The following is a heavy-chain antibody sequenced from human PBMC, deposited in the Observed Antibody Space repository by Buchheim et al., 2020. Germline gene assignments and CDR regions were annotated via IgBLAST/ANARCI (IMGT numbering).Heavy chain of an antibody. CDR2: ISYDGSNK. D-gene: IGHD1-7*01. J-gene: IGHJ6*02. CDR3: AREGLELELRPYGMDV. Sequence: QVQLVESGGGVVQPGRSLRLSCAASGFTFSSYAMHWVRQAPGKGLEWVAVISYDGSNKYYADSVKGRFTISRDNSQNTLYLQMNSLRAEDTAVYYCAREGLELELRPYGMDVWGQGTT. V-gene: IGHV3-30-3*01. CDR1: GFTFSSYA.